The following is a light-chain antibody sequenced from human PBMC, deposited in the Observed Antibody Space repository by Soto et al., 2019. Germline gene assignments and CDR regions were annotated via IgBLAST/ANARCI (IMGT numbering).Light chain of an antibody. CDR2: GAS. J-gene: IGKJ2*01. V-gene: IGKV3-20*01. CDR3: QQYGSSPYN. CDR1: QSVSSSY. Sequence: EIVLTQSPGTLSLSPGERATLSCRASQSVSSSYLAWYQQKPGQAPRLLIYGASSSSTGIPDRFSGSGSGTDFTLTISRLEPEDFAVYYCQQYGSSPYNFGQGTNLEIK.